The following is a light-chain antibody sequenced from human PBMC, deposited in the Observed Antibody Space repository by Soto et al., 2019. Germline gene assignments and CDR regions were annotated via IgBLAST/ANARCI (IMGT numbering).Light chain of an antibody. Sequence: QSVLTQPASVSGSPGQSITISCTGTSSDVGSYNLISWYQQYPGKAPKLMIYEVSKRPSGVSNRFSGSKSGNTASLTISGLQAEDEADYYCCSYADSSTFYVFGTGTKDTDL. J-gene: IGLJ1*01. CDR3: CSYADSSTFYV. CDR1: SSDVGSYNL. V-gene: IGLV2-23*02. CDR2: EVS.